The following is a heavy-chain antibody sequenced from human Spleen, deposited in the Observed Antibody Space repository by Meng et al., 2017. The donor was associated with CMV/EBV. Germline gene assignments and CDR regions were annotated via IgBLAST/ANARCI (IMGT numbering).Heavy chain of an antibody. V-gene: IGHV4-34*01. J-gene: IGHJ4*02. D-gene: IGHD6-13*01. CDR3: ASPFSSSWY. CDR2: INHSGST. Sequence: GSLRLSCTVSGGSISNYFWSWIRQPPGKGLEWIGEINHSGSTNYNPSLKSRVTISVDTSKNQFSLKLSSVTAADTAVYYCASPFSSSWYWGQGTLVTVSS. CDR1: GGSISNYF.